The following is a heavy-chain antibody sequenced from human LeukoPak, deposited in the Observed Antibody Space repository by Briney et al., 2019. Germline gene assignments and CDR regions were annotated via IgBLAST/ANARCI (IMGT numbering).Heavy chain of an antibody. CDR3: ARRHVSWASYPLGFDY. CDR1: GGSISSSNYY. CDR2: ISYSGST. J-gene: IGHJ4*02. V-gene: IGHV4-39*01. D-gene: IGHD1-26*01. Sequence: SETLSLTCTVSGGSISSSNYYWGWIRQPPGKGLEWLGSISYSGSTNYDPSLKSRVTISVDTSKNQFSLKLRSVTAADTAVYYCARRHVSWASYPLGFDYWGQGTLVTVSS.